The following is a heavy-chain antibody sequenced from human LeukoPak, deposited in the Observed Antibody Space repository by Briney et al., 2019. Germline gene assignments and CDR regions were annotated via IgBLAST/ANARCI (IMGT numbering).Heavy chain of an antibody. Sequence: GGALRLSCAASGFTFSSYAMSWVRRAPGKGLEWVSTISGSGGTTYYADPVKGRFTISRDNSKNTLYLQMNSLRAEDTAVYYCAKNYYVSGSYYNGVDYWGQGTLVTVSS. V-gene: IGHV3-23*01. CDR2: ISGSGGTT. J-gene: IGHJ4*02. CDR3: AKNYYVSGSYYNGVDY. D-gene: IGHD3-10*01. CDR1: GFTFSSYA.